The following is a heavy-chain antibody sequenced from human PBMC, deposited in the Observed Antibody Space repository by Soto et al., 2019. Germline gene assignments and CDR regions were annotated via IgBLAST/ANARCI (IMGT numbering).Heavy chain of an antibody. CDR1: GDSISNSRW. V-gene: IGHV4-4*02. D-gene: IGHD6-19*01. CDR3: AYSTGWYRHDV. CDR2: IFHSGDT. J-gene: IGHJ3*01. Sequence: QVQLQESGPGLVKPSGTLSLTCAVSGDSISNSRWWTGVRQPPGKGLEWMGDIFHSGDTNYNPSLKSRVFISVDKSQNQFSLKVSSVTAADTAVYYCAYSTGWYRHDVWGQGTLVTVSS.